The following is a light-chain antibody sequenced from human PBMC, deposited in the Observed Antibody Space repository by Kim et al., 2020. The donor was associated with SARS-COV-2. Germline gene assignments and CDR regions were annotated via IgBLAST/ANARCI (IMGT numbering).Light chain of an antibody. V-gene: IGLV3-19*01. CDR3: NSRDTNSNVL. CDR1: SLRSYY. J-gene: IGLJ2*01. CDR2: GKN. Sequence: SSELTQDPAVSVALGQTVKITCQGDSLRSYYATWYQQKPGQAPKVIIYGKNNRPSGIPDRISGSTSGNTASLTITGAQADDEADYYCNSRDTNSNVLFGGGTKLTVL.